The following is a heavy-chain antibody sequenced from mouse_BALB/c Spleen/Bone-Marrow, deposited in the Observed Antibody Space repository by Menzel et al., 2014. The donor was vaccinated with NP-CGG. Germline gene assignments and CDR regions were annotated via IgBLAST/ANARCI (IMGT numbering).Heavy chain of an antibody. V-gene: IGHV5-6-3*01. CDR2: INSNGGST. D-gene: IGHD2-1*01. CDR1: GFTFSNYG. CDR3: VRGNYGNYVDYFDF. J-gene: IGHJ2*01. Sequence: EVQLVESGGGLVQPGGSLKLSCAASGFTFSNYGVSWVRQTPDKRLELVATINSNGGSTYYPDSVKGRFTISRDTAKNTLYLQMSSLKSEETAMYYCVRGNYGNYVDYFDFWGQGTTLTGSS.